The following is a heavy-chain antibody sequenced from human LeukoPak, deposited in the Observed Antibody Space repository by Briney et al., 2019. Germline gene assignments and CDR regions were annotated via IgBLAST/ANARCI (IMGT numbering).Heavy chain of an antibody. J-gene: IGHJ4*02. D-gene: IGHD2-15*01. V-gene: IGHV4-39*07. CDR1: GGSISSSSYY. Sequence: SETLSLTCTVSGGSISSSSYYWGWIRQPPGKGLEWIGSIYYSGSTYYNPSLKSRVTISVDTSKNQFSLKPSSVTAADTAVYYCVRGGSKAAATFDFWGQGTLVTVSS. CDR3: VRGGSKAAATFDF. CDR2: IYYSGST.